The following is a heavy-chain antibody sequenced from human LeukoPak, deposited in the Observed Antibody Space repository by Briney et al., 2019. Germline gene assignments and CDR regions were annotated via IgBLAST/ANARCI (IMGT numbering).Heavy chain of an antibody. J-gene: IGHJ6*02. CDR1: GGSFSGYY. CDR2: INHSGST. D-gene: IGHD2-2*01. Sequence: SETLSLTCAVYGGSFSGYYWSWIRQPPGKGLEWIGEINHSGSTNYNPSLNSRVTISVDTSKNQFSLKLSSVTAADTAVYYCARVSDIVVVPAASHMDVWGQGTTVTVSS. V-gene: IGHV4-34*01. CDR3: ARVSDIVVVPAASHMDV.